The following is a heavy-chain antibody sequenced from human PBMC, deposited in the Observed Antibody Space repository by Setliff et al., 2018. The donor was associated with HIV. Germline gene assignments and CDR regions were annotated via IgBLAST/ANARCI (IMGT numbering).Heavy chain of an antibody. D-gene: IGHD2-21*01. V-gene: IGHV4-61*09. CDR2: TYSSGST. Sequence: PSETLSLTCTVSGGSISSDTYHYSWIRQPAGKGLEWIGQTYSSGSTKCNPSLKSRVTISVDTSKSQFSLTLSSATAADTAMYYCATYAGNGGGKGYWGQGTLVTVSS. CDR3: ATYAGNGGGKGY. J-gene: IGHJ4*02. CDR1: GGSISSDTYH.